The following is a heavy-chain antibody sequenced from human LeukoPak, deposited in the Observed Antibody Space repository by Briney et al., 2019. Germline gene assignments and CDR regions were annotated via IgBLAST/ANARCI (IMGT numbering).Heavy chain of an antibody. CDR1: GSSVSNYG. J-gene: IGHJ5*02. D-gene: IGHD3-10*01. Sequence: LRPAWAVAGSSVSNYGIRSASQEGGNWREWASSTLGNGGSTYYADSGKGRLTISRYNSRNTLYLQMNSLRVEDTAVYYCARDVRGVYGSENYGWFDPWGQGTLVTVSS. CDR3: ARDVRGVYGSENYGWFDP. V-gene: IGHV3-23*01. CDR2: TLGNGGST.